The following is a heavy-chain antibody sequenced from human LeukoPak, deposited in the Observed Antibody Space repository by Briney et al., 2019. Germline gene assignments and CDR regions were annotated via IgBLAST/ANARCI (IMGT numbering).Heavy chain of an antibody. CDR3: AVARMDYYYYGMDV. CDR2: IIPILGIA. D-gene: IGHD6-6*01. J-gene: IGHJ6*02. Sequence: SVKVSCKASGGTFSSYAISWVRQAPGQGLEWMGRIIPILGIANYAQKFQGRVTITADKSTSTAYMELSSLRSEDTAVYYCAVARMDYYYYGMDVWGQGTTVTVS. CDR1: GGTFSSYA. V-gene: IGHV1-69*04.